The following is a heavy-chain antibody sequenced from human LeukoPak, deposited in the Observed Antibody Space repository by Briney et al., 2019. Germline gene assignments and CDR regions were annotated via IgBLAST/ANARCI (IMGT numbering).Heavy chain of an antibody. CDR1: GFTFSSYS. V-gene: IGHV3-48*01. CDR2: ISSSSSTI. Sequence: GGSLRLSCAASGFTFSSYSMNWVRQAPGKGLEWVSYISSSSSTIYYADSVKGRFTISRDNAKNSLYLQMNSLRAEDTAVYYCAKAPPVYYYDSSGYPFAERVHFQHWGQGTLVTVSS. CDR3: AKAPPVYYYDSSGYPFAERVHFQH. J-gene: IGHJ1*01. D-gene: IGHD3-22*01.